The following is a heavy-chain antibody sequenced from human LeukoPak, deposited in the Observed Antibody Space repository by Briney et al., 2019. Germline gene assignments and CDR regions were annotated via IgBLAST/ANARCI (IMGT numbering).Heavy chain of an antibody. CDR1: GFTFSSYG. Sequence: GGSLRLSCAASGFTFSSYGMHWVRQAPGKGLEWVAFIRYDGSNKYYADSVKGRFTISRDNARNSLNLEMNSLRVEDTAVYYCARDSRGVGWEPCFDYWGQGTLVPVSS. J-gene: IGHJ4*02. CDR3: ARDSRGVGWEPCFDY. CDR2: IRYDGSNK. V-gene: IGHV3-30*02. D-gene: IGHD1-26*01.